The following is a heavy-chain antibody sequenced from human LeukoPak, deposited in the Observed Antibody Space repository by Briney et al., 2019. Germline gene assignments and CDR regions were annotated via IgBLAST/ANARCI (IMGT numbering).Heavy chain of an antibody. J-gene: IGHJ6*02. CDR1: GFTFDDYA. V-gene: IGHV3-43*02. Sequence: PGGSLRLSCAPSGFTFDDYAMHWVRQAPGKGLEWVSLISGDGDRTFYADSVKGRFTISRDNSKNSLYLQMNSLRTEDTAFYYCAKTAYDILSGYSSPSHYYYGMDVWGQGTTVTVSS. CDR3: AKTAYDILSGYSSPSHYYYGMDV. D-gene: IGHD3-9*01. CDR2: ISGDGDRT.